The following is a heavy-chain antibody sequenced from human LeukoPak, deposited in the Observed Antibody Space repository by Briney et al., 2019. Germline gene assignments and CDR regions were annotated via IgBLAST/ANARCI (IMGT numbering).Heavy chain of an antibody. J-gene: IGHJ4*02. Sequence: GASVKVSCKASGGTFSSYAISWVRQAPGQGLEWMGGIIPIFGTANYAQKFQGRVTITADESTSTAYMELSSLRSEDTAVYYCARAAAMVPYFDYWGQGTLVTVSS. CDR3: ARAAAMVPYFDY. V-gene: IGHV1-69*13. CDR1: GGTFSSYA. CDR2: IIPIFGTA. D-gene: IGHD5-18*01.